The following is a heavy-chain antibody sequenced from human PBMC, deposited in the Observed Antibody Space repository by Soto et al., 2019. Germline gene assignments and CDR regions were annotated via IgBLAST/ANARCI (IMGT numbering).Heavy chain of an antibody. D-gene: IGHD3-10*01. V-gene: IGHV3-23*01. Sequence: GESLKISCAASGFTFSSYAMSWVRQAPGKGLEWVSAISGSGGSTYYADSVKGRFTISRDNSKNTLYLQMNSLRAEDTAVYYCAKAWPYYYGSGSYYPFDYWGQGTLVTVSS. J-gene: IGHJ4*02. CDR2: ISGSGGST. CDR1: GFTFSSYA. CDR3: AKAWPYYYGSGSYYPFDY.